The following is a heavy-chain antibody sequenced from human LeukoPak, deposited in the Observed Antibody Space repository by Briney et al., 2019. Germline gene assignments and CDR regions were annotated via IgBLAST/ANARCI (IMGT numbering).Heavy chain of an antibody. Sequence: GGSLRLSCAASGFTFSSYSINWVRQAPGKGLEWVSSISSSSSYIYYADSVKGRFTISRDNAKNSLYLQMNSLRAEDTAVYYCARDGVVVAANDYWGQGTLVTVSS. CDR1: GFTFSSYS. D-gene: IGHD2-15*01. J-gene: IGHJ4*02. CDR3: ARDGVVVAANDY. V-gene: IGHV3-21*01. CDR2: ISSSSSYI.